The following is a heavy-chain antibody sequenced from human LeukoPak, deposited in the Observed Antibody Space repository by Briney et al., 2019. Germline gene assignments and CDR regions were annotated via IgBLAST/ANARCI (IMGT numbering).Heavy chain of an antibody. CDR3: ARESETSGWYDY. D-gene: IGHD6-19*01. V-gene: IGHV3-43*02. J-gene: IGHJ4*02. CDR1: GFIFDNYA. CDR2: ISGDGGST. Sequence: GGSLRLSCAAPGFIFDNYAIHWVRQAPGKGLEWVPLISGDGGSTFYADSVRGRFTISRDNTRKSLSLQMSSLRSEDTALYYCARESETSGWYDYWGQGTLVTVSS.